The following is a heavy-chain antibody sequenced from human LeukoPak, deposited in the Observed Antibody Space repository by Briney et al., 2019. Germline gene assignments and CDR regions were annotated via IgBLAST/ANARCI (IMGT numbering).Heavy chain of an antibody. J-gene: IGHJ4*02. CDR3: AKRRMDVLWFGETIDY. V-gene: IGHV3-23*01. CDR2: ISGSGGST. Sequence: PGGSLRLSCAASGFTFSSYGMSWVRQAPGKGLEWVSAISGSGGSTYYADSVKGRFTISRDNSKNTLYLQMNSLRAEDTAVYYCAKRRMDVLWFGETIDYWGQGTLVTVSS. CDR1: GFTFSSYG. D-gene: IGHD3-10*01.